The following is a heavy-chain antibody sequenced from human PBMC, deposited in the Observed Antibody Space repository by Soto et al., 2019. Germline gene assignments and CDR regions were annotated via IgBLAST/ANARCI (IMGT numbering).Heavy chain of an antibody. CDR3: ARGVRWGTVVTNDGFDY. CDR2: IGTAGDT. CDR1: GFTFSSYD. Sequence: EVQLVESGGGLVQPGGSLRLSCAASGFTFSSYDMHWVRQATGKGLEWVSAIGTAGDTYYPGSVKGRFTISRENAKNSLYLQMNSLRAGDTAVYYCARGVRWGTVVTNDGFDYWGQGTLVTVSS. V-gene: IGHV3-13*04. J-gene: IGHJ4*02. D-gene: IGHD2-21*02.